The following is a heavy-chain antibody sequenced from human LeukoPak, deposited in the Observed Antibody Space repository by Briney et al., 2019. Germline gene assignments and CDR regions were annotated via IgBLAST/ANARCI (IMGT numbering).Heavy chain of an antibody. CDR1: GYTLTELS. J-gene: IGHJ4*02. Sequence: PAASVRVSCKVSGYTLTELSMHWVRQAPGKGLEWMGGFDPEDGETIYAQKFQGRVTMTEDTSTDTAYMELSSLRSEDTAVYYCATSVTLSGYDPGHYFDYWGQGTLVTVSS. CDR2: FDPEDGET. D-gene: IGHD5-12*01. CDR3: ATSVTLSGYDPGHYFDY. V-gene: IGHV1-24*01.